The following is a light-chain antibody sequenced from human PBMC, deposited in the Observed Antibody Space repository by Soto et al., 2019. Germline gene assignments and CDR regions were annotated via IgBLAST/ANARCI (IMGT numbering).Light chain of an antibody. CDR3: QQYTNRPPWT. Sequence: EIVMTQSPATLSGSPGERATLSCRASQSVSTNLAWYQQKPGQAPRLLIYGASTRATGIPARFSGSGSGTEFTLTIRSLQSDDFAVYYCQQYTNRPPWTFGQCTKV. CDR2: GAS. J-gene: IGKJ1*01. CDR1: QSVSTN. V-gene: IGKV3-15*01.